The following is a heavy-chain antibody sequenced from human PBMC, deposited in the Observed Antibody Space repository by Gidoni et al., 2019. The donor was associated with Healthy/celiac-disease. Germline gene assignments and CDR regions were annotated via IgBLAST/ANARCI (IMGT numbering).Heavy chain of an antibody. D-gene: IGHD6-19*01. CDR3: ARDSDAYYSIAVAGGDFDY. CDR2: ISSSSSDI. CDR1: GFTFSSYR. J-gene: IGHJ4*02. V-gene: IGHV3-21*01. Sequence: EVQLVESGGGLVKPGGSLRLSCAAFGFTFSSYRMNGVRQAPGKGLDWVSSISSSSSDIFYADSVKGRFTISRDNAKNSLYLQMNSLRAEDTAVYYCARDSDAYYSIAVAGGDFDYWGQGTLVTVSS.